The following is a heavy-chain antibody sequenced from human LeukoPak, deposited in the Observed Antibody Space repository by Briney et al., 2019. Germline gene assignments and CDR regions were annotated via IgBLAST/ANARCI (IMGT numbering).Heavy chain of an antibody. CDR3: AREGGRIAAAGTRYGAFDY. CDR2: INHSGST. CDR1: GGSFSGYY. D-gene: IGHD6-13*01. V-gene: IGHV4-34*01. Sequence: PSETLSLTCAVYGGSFSGYYWSWIRQPPGKGLEWIGAINHSGSTNYNPSLKSRVTISVDTSKNQFSLKLSSVTAADTAVYYCAREGGRIAAAGTRYGAFDYWGQGTLVTVSS. J-gene: IGHJ4*02.